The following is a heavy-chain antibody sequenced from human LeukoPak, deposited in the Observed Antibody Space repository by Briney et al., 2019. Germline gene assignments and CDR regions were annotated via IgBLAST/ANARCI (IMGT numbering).Heavy chain of an antibody. V-gene: IGHV3-23*01. CDR1: GFTFSSYA. D-gene: IGHD2-15*01. CDR3: ARDEWVCSGGSCYPLLYYYYGMDV. J-gene: IGHJ6*02. Sequence: GRSLRLSCAASGFTFSSYAMSWVRQAPGKGLEWVSAISGSGGSTYYADSVKGRFTISRDNSKNTLYLQMNSLRAEDTAVYYCARDEWVCSGGSCYPLLYYYYGMDVWGQGTTVTVSS. CDR2: ISGSGGST.